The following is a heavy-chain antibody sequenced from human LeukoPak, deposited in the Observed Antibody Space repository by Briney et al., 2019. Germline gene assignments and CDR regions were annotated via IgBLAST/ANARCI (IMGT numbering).Heavy chain of an antibody. Sequence: SVKVSCKASGGTFSSYAIGWVRQAPGQGLEWMGGIIPIFGTANYAQKFQGRVTITTDESTSTAYMELSSLRSEDTAVYYCASSIVGAWEFDYWGQGTLVTVSS. V-gene: IGHV1-69*05. CDR1: GGTFSSYA. D-gene: IGHD1-26*01. CDR2: IIPIFGTA. CDR3: ASSIVGAWEFDY. J-gene: IGHJ4*02.